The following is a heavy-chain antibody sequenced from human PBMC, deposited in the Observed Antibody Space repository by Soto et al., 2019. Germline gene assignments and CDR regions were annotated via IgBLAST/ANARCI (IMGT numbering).Heavy chain of an antibody. CDR2: IYYSGST. CDR3: ARVWGGAFDI. CDR1: GGSISSYY. D-gene: IGHD3-10*01. Sequence: QVQLQESGPGLVKPSETLSLTCTVSGGSISSYYWSWIRQPPGKGLEWIGYIYYSGSTNYNPSLSGRVIISVDTSKNQFSLKLSSVTAADTAVYYCARVWGGAFDIWGQGTMVTVSS. V-gene: IGHV4-59*01. J-gene: IGHJ3*02.